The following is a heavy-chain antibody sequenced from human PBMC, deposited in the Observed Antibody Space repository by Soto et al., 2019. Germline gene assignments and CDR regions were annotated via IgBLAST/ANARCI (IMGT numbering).Heavy chain of an antibody. V-gene: IGHV1-3*05. Sequence: QVQLAQSGAEERKPGASVKVSCEATGYTFTAYAMHWVRQAPGQRLEWMGWINPANGNTKYSQKSQGRLTITRDTSANTVYMELNSLTSEDTAMYYCTRSAISPYGGLIGPFDYWGQGNLVTVSS. J-gene: IGHJ4*02. CDR2: INPANGNT. D-gene: IGHD3-16*02. CDR1: GYTFTAYA. CDR3: TRSAISPYGGLIGPFDY.